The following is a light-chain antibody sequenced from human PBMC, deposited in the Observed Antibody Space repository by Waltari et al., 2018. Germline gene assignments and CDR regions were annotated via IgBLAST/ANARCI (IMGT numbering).Light chain of an antibody. Sequence: QSALTQPASVSASPGQSITISCTGSNIHIGTYSLLSWFQHRPGKAPNLIIYEVSQRPSGVSVRFSGSKSGNTASLTISGLQAEDEADYYCCSYAGSVPYVFGTGTTVTVL. V-gene: IGLV2-23*02. CDR1: NIHIGTYSL. CDR3: CSYAGSVPYV. J-gene: IGLJ1*01. CDR2: EVS.